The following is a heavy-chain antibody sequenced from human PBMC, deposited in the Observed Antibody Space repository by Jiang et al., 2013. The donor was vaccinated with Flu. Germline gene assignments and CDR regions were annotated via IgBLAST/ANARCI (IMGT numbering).Heavy chain of an antibody. CDR2: IYYSGST. J-gene: IGHJ4*02. Sequence: GSGLVKPSETLSLTCTVSGGSISSSSYYWGWIRQPPGKGLEWIGSIYYSGSTYYNPSLKSRVTISVDTSKNQFSLKLSSVTAADTAVYYCARVYYYYGSGSYPGDYWGQGTLVTVSS. CDR1: GGSISSSSYY. D-gene: IGHD3-10*01. V-gene: IGHV4-39*07. CDR3: ARVYYYYGSGSYPGDY.